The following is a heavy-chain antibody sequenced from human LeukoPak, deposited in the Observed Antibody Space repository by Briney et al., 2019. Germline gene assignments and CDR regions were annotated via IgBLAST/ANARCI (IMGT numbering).Heavy chain of an antibody. CDR3: ASRKLGNDY. V-gene: IGHV4-39*07. D-gene: IGHD7-27*01. CDR1: GGSISSSNYY. Sequence: NTSETLSLTCTVSGGSISSSNYYWGWIRQPPGKGLEWIGSVYYSGSTYYNPSLKSRVTISVDTSKNQFSLKLSSVTAADTAVYYCASRKLGNDYWGQGTLVTVSS. J-gene: IGHJ4*02. CDR2: VYYSGST.